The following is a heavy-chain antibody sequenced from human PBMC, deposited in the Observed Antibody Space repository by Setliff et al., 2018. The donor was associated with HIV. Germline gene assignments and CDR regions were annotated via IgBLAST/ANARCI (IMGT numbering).Heavy chain of an antibody. V-gene: IGHV1-2*02. Sequence: ASVKVSCKASGYTFTGYYMHWVRQAPGQGLEWMGWINPNSGGTKYAQNFPGRVIMTRDTSINTAYMELSRLRSDDTAVYYCARDKLEETTESWWGPMKNDAFDVWGPGTLVTVSS. D-gene: IGHD2-8*02. CDR1: GYTFTGYY. CDR3: ARDKLEETTESWWGPMKNDAFDV. CDR2: INPNSGGT. J-gene: IGHJ3*01.